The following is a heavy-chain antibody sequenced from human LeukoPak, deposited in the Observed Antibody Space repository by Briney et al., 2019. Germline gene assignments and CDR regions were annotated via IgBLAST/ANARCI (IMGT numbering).Heavy chain of an antibody. V-gene: IGHV3-20*04. CDR3: ARIAMAGIGDGFDI. J-gene: IGHJ3*02. CDR2: INWNGGST. CDR1: GFTFDDYD. D-gene: IGHD6-19*01. Sequence: GGSLRLSCAASGFTFDDYDMSWVRQAPGKGLEWVSGINWNGGSTVYADSVKGRFTISRDNARNSLYLQMNSLRAEGTALYYCARIAMAGIGDGFDIWGQGTMVTVSS.